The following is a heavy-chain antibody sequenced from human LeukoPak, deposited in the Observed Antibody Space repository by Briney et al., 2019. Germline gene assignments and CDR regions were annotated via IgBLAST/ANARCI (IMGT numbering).Heavy chain of an antibody. CDR2: IYSGGST. V-gene: IGHV3-53*01. CDR3: ARVGSRILAPGDAFDI. CDR1: GFNFGSYV. D-gene: IGHD2-15*01. Sequence: PGGTLRLSCVGTGFNFGSYVMSWVRQAPGKGLEWVSVIYSGGSTYYADSVKGRFTISRDNSKNTLYLQMNSLRAEDTAVYYCARVGSRILAPGDAFDIWGQGTMVTVSS. J-gene: IGHJ3*02.